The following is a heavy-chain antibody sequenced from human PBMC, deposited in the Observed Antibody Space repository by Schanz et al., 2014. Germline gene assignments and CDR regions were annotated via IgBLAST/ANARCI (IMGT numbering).Heavy chain of an antibody. CDR1: RSTFSSYT. D-gene: IGHD5-12*01. CDR2: IIPVLNIA. Sequence: QVQLVQSGAEVKKPGSSVKVSCKASRSTFSSYTISWVRQARGQGLEWMGKIIPVLNIATYAQRFQGRVTMTTDTSTSTSYMELTSLRFDDTAVYYCARDFSAYVGNYFDYWGQGTLVTVSS. CDR3: ARDFSAYVGNYFDY. V-gene: IGHV1-69*08. J-gene: IGHJ4*02.